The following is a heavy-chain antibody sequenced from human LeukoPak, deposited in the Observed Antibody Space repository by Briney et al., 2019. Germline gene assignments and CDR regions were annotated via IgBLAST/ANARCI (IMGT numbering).Heavy chain of an antibody. CDR2: IYYSGST. D-gene: IGHD6-19*01. J-gene: IGHJ4*02. CDR3: ARHSQLSVAGTVGY. CDR1: GGSFSGYY. V-gene: IGHV4-34*01. Sequence: SETLSLTCAVYGGSFSGYYWSWIRQPPGKGLEWIGSIYYSGSTYYNPSLKSRVTISVDTSKNQFSLKLSSVTAADTAVYYCARHSQLSVAGTVGYWGQGTLVTVSS.